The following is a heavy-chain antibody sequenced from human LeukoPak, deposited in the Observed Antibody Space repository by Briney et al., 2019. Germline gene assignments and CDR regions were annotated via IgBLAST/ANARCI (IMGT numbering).Heavy chain of an antibody. V-gene: IGHV4-34*01. CDR3: ASSTPDYDFWSGYYSVNWFDP. CDR2: INHSGST. J-gene: IGHJ5*02. D-gene: IGHD3-3*01. CDR1: GGSFSGYY. Sequence: SETLSLTCAVYGGSFSGYYWSWIRQPPGKGLEWIGEINHSGSTNYNPSLKSRVTISVDTSKNQFSLKLRSVTAADTAVYYCASSTPDYDFWSGYYSVNWFDPWGQGTLVTVSS.